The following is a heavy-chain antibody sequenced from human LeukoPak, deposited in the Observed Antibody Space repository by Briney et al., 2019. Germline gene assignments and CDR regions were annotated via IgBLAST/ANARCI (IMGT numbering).Heavy chain of an antibody. Sequence: PSQTLSLTCTVSDDSISSGDYYWTWIRQPAGKGLEWIGRIYTRGGTTYNPSLKSRVTMSVDTSKNQFSLKLSSVTAADTAVYYCAADGGCTNGVCYHRSTSIDYWGQGTLVTVSS. CDR3: AADGGCTNGVCYHRSTSIDY. D-gene: IGHD2-8*01. CDR1: DDSISSGDYY. CDR2: IYTRGGT. J-gene: IGHJ4*02. V-gene: IGHV4-61*02.